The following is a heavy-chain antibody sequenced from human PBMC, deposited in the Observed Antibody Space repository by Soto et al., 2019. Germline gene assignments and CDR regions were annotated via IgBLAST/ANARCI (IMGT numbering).Heavy chain of an antibody. CDR3: ANLRDFVVLPAGILDY. CDR2: ISGGGDTT. J-gene: IGHJ4*02. Sequence: EVQLLESGGGLVQPGGSLRLTCAASGFTFSSYGISWIRLSPGKGLEWVSVISGGGDTTYCTPSVKGRFTISRDDFRNPLYLQMNSLRTEDTAIYYCANLRDFVVLPAGILDYWGPGTLVTVSS. V-gene: IGHV3-23*01. D-gene: IGHD2-8*01. CDR1: GFTFSSYG.